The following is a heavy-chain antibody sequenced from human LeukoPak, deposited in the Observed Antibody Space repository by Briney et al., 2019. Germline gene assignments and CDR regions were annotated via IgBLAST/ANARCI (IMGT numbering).Heavy chain of an antibody. Sequence: PSETLSLTCTVSPDSFGNYYWSWIRLPAGKGLEWIGRIYTSGSATYNPSLKSRVTMSVDKSKSQFSLNLSSLTAADTAVYYCARGLVGATGDQNFFDPWGQGTLVTVSS. J-gene: IGHJ5*02. V-gene: IGHV4-4*07. D-gene: IGHD1-26*01. CDR2: IYTSGSA. CDR1: PDSFGNYY. CDR3: ARGLVGATGDQNFFDP.